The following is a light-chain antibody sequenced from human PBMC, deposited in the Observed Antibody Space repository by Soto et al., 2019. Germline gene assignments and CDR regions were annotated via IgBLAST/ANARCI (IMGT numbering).Light chain of an antibody. Sequence: EIVLTQSPATLSLSPGERATLSCRASQSIGNSLAWFQQKPGQAPRLLIYDTSHRATGIPARFSGSGSGTDFTLTISSLEPEDFAVYFCQQRSNWPYTFGQGTNLEIK. CDR3: QQRSNWPYT. J-gene: IGKJ2*01. CDR2: DTS. CDR1: QSIGNS. V-gene: IGKV3-11*01.